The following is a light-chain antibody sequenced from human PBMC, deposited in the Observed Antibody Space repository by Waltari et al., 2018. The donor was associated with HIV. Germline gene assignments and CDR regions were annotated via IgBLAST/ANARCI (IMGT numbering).Light chain of an antibody. CDR3: ASWDASLNGWV. Sequence: QSVVTQPPSVSGTPGQTVTIPCSGSTTNIGLKTVNWYQHLPGTAPKRLIYGNYQRPSGVPDRFSASKSGTSASLAISGLQSEDEADYYCASWDASLNGWVFGGGTKLTVL. V-gene: IGLV1-44*01. CDR2: GNY. CDR1: TTNIGLKT. J-gene: IGLJ3*02.